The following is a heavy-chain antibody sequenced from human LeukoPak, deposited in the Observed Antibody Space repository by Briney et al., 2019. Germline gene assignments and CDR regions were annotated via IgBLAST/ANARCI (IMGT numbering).Heavy chain of an antibody. D-gene: IGHD6-19*01. V-gene: IGHV1-46*01. CDR1: GYTFTSYY. Sequence: ASVKVSCKASGYTFTSYYMHWVRQAPGQGLEWMGIINPSGGSTSYAQKFQGRVTMTRDTSTSTVYMELSSLRSEDTAVYYCARDLAMAGTAEYFQHWGQGTLVTVSS. J-gene: IGHJ1*01. CDR2: INPSGGST. CDR3: ARDLAMAGTAEYFQH.